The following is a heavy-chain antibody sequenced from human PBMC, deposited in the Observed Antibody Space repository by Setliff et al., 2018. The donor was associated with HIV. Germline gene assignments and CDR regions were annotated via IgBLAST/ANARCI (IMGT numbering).Heavy chain of an antibody. CDR3: AKDVVKFWSGSGALDF. J-gene: IGHJ4*02. CDR1: KFIFSSYS. V-gene: IGHV3-7*03. Sequence: PGGSLRLSCVASKFIFSSYSMSWVRQAPGKGLEWVANIKQDGSEKYYVDSVKGRFTISRDNSKNTVYLQMNSLRAEDTAEYYCAKDVVKFWSGSGALDFWGPGTLVTVSS. CDR2: IKQDGSEK. D-gene: IGHD3-3*01.